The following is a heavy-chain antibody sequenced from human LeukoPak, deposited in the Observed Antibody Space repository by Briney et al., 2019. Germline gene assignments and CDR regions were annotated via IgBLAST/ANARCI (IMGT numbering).Heavy chain of an antibody. CDR1: GFTFSSYW. Sequence: PGGSLRLSCAASGFTFSSYWMHWVRQAPGKGLVWVSRINSDGSSTSYADSVKGRFTISRDNAKNTLYLQMNSLRAEDTAVYYCARADYDFWSGYSHFDYWGQGTLVTVSS. D-gene: IGHD3-3*01. CDR2: INSDGSST. CDR3: ARADYDFWSGYSHFDY. V-gene: IGHV3-74*01. J-gene: IGHJ4*02.